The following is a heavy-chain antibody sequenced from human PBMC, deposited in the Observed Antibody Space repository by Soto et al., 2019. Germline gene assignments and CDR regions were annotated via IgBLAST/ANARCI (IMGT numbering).Heavy chain of an antibody. V-gene: IGHV3-48*02. CDR2: ISSSSSTI. J-gene: IGHJ2*01. CDR3: AGGRSMRARNTVSAFLLHRTTDL. D-gene: IGHD3-3*02. Sequence: GKGLEWVSYISSSSSTIYYADSVKGRFTISRDNAKNSLYLQMNSLRDEDTAVYFCAGGRSMRARNTVSAFLLHRTTDL.